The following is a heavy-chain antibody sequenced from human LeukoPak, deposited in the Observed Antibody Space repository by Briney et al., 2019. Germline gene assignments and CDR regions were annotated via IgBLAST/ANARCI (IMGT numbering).Heavy chain of an antibody. CDR1: GYTFSNSG. Sequence: ASVKVSCKASGYTFSNSGISWVRQAPGQGLECLGWISAYNGDTNYAQELQGRITMTTGTSTNTAFLELRSLKSDDTALYFCVRESLRPTWGQGTLVTVSS. CDR2: ISAYNGDT. D-gene: IGHD3-3*01. J-gene: IGHJ1*01. CDR3: VRESLRPT. V-gene: IGHV1-18*01.